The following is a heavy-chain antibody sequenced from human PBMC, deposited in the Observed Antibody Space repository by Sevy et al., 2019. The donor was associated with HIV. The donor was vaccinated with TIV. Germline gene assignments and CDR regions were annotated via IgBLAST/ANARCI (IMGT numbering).Heavy chain of an antibody. D-gene: IGHD3-22*01. V-gene: IGHV1-46*01. CDR1: GYTFTSYY. CDR3: ARAKYYYDSSGYYYVSYFDY. CDR2: INPSGGST. Sequence: ASVKVSCKASGYTFTSYYMHWVRQAPGQGLEWMGIINPSGGSTSYAQKFQGRVTMTRETSTSTVYMELSSLRSEDTAVYYCARAKYYYDSSGYYYVSYFDYWGQGTLVTVSS. J-gene: IGHJ4*02.